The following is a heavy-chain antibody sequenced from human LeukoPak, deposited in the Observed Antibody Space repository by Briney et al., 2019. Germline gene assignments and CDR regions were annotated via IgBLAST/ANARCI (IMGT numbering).Heavy chain of an antibody. CDR3: ARALGGRAFDI. J-gene: IGHJ3*02. Sequence: SETLSLTCTVSGGSISSGGYYWSWIRQPPGKGLEWIWYIYHSGSTYYNPSLKSRVTISVDRSKNQFSLKLSSVTAADTAVYYCARALGGRAFDIWGQGTMVTVSS. D-gene: IGHD1-26*01. CDR2: IYHSGST. V-gene: IGHV4-30-2*01. CDR1: GGSISSGGYY.